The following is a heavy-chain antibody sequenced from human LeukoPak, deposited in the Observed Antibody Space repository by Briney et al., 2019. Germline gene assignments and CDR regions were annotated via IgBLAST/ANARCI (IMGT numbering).Heavy chain of an antibody. CDR1: GFTFSSHE. V-gene: IGHV3-48*03. CDR3: ARARRDCSGGSCYPDYNWFDP. D-gene: IGHD2-15*01. Sequence: GGSLRLSCAASGFTFSSHEMNWVRQAPGKGLDWVLYISSSGSAIYYADSVRGRFTISRDNAKNSLYLQMNSLRAEDTAVYYCARARRDCSGGSCYPDYNWFDPWGQGTLVTVSS. J-gene: IGHJ5*02. CDR2: ISSSGSAI.